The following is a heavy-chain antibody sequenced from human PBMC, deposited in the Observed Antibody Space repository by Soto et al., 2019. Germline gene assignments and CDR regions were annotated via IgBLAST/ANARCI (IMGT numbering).Heavy chain of an antibody. D-gene: IGHD2-15*01. J-gene: IGHJ6*02. CDR1: GFTFSSYA. Sequence: GGSLRLSCAASGFTFSSYAMSWVRQAPGKGLEWVSAISGSGGSTYYADPVKGRFTISRDNSKNTLYLQMNSLRAEDTAVYYCAKDGVVAATGNYYGMDVWGQGTTVTVSS. CDR3: AKDGVVAATGNYYGMDV. CDR2: ISGSGGST. V-gene: IGHV3-23*01.